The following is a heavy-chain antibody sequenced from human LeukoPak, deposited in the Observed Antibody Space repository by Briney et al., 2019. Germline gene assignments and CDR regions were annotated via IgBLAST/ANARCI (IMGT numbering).Heavy chain of an antibody. CDR3: ARSIEYGLDV. Sequence: SGGSLRLSCAASGFTFSSYEMNWVRQAPGKGLEWVSYISTSGRTIDYADSVKGRFTISRDNAKKSLYLQMNSLRAEDTAVYYCARSIEYGLDVWGKGTTVTISS. V-gene: IGHV3-48*03. J-gene: IGHJ6*04. CDR2: ISTSGRTI. D-gene: IGHD2/OR15-2a*01. CDR1: GFTFSSYE.